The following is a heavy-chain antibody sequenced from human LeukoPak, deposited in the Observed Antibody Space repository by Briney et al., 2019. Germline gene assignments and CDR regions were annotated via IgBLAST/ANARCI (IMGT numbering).Heavy chain of an antibody. J-gene: IGHJ3*02. CDR1: GYTFTSYG. CDR2: ISAYNGNT. CDR3: ARAYYDGSGDYALHI. Sequence: ASVKVSCKASGYTFTSYGISWVRQAPGQGLEWMGWISAYNGNTNYAQKLQGRVTMTTDTSTSTAYMELSSLRSEDTAVYYCARAYYDGSGDYALHIWGQGTMVTVSS. D-gene: IGHD3-10*01. V-gene: IGHV1-18*01.